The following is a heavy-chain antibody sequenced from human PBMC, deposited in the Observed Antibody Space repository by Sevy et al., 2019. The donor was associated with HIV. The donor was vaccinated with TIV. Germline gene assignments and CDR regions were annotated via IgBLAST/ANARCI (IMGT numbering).Heavy chain of an antibody. D-gene: IGHD3-10*01. J-gene: IGHJ4*02. CDR2: ISSGGSYI. Sequence: GGSLRLSCAASGFTFSNYFMNWVRQAPGKGLEWVAYISSGGSYIFYEDSVKGRFTISRDNAKNSLYLHMNSLRAEDTAVYYCARGDYYGALYYFDSWGQGTLVTVSS. CDR3: ARGDYYGALYYFDS. V-gene: IGHV3-21*01. CDR1: GFTFSNYF.